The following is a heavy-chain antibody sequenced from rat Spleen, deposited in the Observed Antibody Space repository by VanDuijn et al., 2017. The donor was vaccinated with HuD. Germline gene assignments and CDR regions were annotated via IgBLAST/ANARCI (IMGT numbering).Heavy chain of an antibody. CDR2: ISTSGGNT. CDR3: ARSPGYGYPWYFDY. J-gene: IGHJ2*01. V-gene: IGHV5-46*01. CDR1: GFTFSSFP. Sequence: EVQLVESGGGLVQPGRSLKLSCAASGFTFSSFPMAWVRQAPRKGLEWVASISTSGGNTYYRDSVKGRFTVSRDNAKSTLYLQMNSLRSEDTATYYCARSPGYGYPWYFDYWGQGVMVTVSS. D-gene: IGHD1-6*01.